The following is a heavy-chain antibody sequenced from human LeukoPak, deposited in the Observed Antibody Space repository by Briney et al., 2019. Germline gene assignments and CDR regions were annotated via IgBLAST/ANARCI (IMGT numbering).Heavy chain of an antibody. CDR2: INWNGGST. CDR3: AKTDHAGYSGSYGYFDY. V-gene: IGHV3-20*04. CDR1: GFTFDDYG. Sequence: GGSLRLSCAASGFTFDDYGMSWVRQAPGKGLEWVSGINWNGGSTGYADSVKGRFTISRDNAKNSLYLQMNSLRAEDTALYYCAKTDHAGYSGSYGYFDYWGQGTLVTVSS. D-gene: IGHD1-26*01. J-gene: IGHJ4*02.